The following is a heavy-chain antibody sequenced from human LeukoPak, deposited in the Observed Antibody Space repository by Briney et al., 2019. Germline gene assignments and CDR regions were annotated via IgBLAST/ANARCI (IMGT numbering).Heavy chain of an antibody. Sequence: PGGSVRLSCAASGFTFSDYYMTWIRQAPGEGLEWLSYFSTIVSTVSYADSLKGRFTISRDNAKNSLYLQMNSLRAEDTAVDYCARDQVLCSNYDGYYGVDVWGQGTTVTVSS. J-gene: IGHJ6*02. V-gene: IGHV3-11*01. D-gene: IGHD4-11*01. CDR3: ARDQVLCSNYDGYYGVDV. CDR1: GFTFSDYY. CDR2: FSTIVSTV.